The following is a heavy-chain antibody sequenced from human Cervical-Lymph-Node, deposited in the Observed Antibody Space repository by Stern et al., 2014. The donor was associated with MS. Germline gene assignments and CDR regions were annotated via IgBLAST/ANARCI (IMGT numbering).Heavy chain of an antibody. CDR2: INGGPGTT. V-gene: IGHV1-3*01. CDR1: GYTFIDYD. J-gene: IGHJ4*02. Sequence: QVQLVQSGAEVKKPWASMTISCKASGYTFIDYDIHWVRQAPGQMLEWMGWINGGPGTTKYSQKFQGRVSFTRDKAASAAYMDLSSLSPDDTAVYYCARHPDYSDFLDFWGQGTLVTVSS. D-gene: IGHD4-11*01. CDR3: ARHPDYSDFLDF.